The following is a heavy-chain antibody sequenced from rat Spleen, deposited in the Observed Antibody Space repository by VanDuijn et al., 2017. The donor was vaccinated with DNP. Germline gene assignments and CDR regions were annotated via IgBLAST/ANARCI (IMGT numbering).Heavy chain of an antibody. CDR1: GFIFSDYA. CDR3: TRLAILRVYLRYYFDY. D-gene: IGHD1-9*01. V-gene: IGHV5-17*01. J-gene: IGHJ2*01. Sequence: EVQLVGSGGGLVQPGRSMRLSCVASGFIFSDYAMAWVRQAPKKGLEWVATIIYDGSRTYYRDSVKGRFTISRDNAKSTLYLQMDSLRSEDTATYYCTRLAILRVYLRYYFDYWGQGVMVTVSS. CDR2: IIYDGSRT.